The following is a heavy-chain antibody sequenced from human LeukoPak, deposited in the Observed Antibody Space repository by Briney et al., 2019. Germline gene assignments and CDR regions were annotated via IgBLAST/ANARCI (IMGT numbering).Heavy chain of an antibody. J-gene: IGHJ4*02. Sequence: GGSLRPSCATSGFTFSDYAMSWVRQAPGKGLEWVSTISATAGITFYADSVKGRFTISRDNAKNFLYLQMNSLRAEDTAVYYCARTYYDILTGYNPYFDYWGQGILVTVSS. CDR3: ARTYYDILTGYNPYFDY. CDR2: ISATAGIT. CDR1: GFTFSDYA. V-gene: IGHV3-23*01. D-gene: IGHD3-9*01.